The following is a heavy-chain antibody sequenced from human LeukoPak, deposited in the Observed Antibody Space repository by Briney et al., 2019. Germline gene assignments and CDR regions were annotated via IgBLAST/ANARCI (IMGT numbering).Heavy chain of an antibody. Sequence: PSETLSPTCTVTGGSISGYYWSWIRQTPGKGLEWIGFIYYSGTTNYNPSLKSRVTVSVDTSKNQFSLMLSSVTAADTAVYYCARMTSYSSGCYFDYWGQGTLVTVSS. D-gene: IGHD6-19*01. CDR3: ARMTSYSSGCYFDY. CDR1: GGSISGYY. V-gene: IGHV4-59*01. CDR2: IYYSGTT. J-gene: IGHJ4*02.